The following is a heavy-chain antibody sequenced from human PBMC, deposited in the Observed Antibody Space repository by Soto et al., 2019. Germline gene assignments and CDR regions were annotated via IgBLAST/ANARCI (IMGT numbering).Heavy chain of an antibody. V-gene: IGHV3-23*01. CDR1: GFTFSSYA. J-gene: IGHJ3*02. D-gene: IGHD3-3*01. Sequence: GGSLRLSCAASGFTFSSYAMSWVRQAPGKGLEWVSAISGSGGSTYYADSVKGRFTISRDNSKNTLYLQMNSLRAEDTAVYYCAKLRRRFLEWLNERFDAFDIWGQGTMVTVSS. CDR2: ISGSGGST. CDR3: AKLRRRFLEWLNERFDAFDI.